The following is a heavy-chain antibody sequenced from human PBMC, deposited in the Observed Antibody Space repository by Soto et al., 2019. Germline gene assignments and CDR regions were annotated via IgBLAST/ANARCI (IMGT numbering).Heavy chain of an antibody. CDR3: ARIGVGSRR. CDR1: GDTFSHYV. V-gene: IGHV1-69*18. D-gene: IGHD1-26*01. J-gene: IGHJ3*01. CDR2: LAPISGSP. Sequence: VQMVQSGAEVKEPGSSVKVSCTNSGDTFSHYVMSWVRQAPGQGLEWMGSLAPISGSPNYAERFEGRLTISADAGTSTMYMGLRSLKYDDTAVYYCARIGVGSRRWGQGTMVTVSS.